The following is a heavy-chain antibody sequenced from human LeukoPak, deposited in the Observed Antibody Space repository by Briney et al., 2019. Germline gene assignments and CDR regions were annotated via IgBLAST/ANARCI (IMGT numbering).Heavy chain of an antibody. Sequence: SSETLSLTCAVSGYSIRSVYYRGPIRQPPGKGLEWIGSVFHSGSTYNNPSLKTRLTISVDTSQNQFSLKLSSGTAADTAVYYGPRCTYNDYDGHDAFDIWGQGTMVTVSS. V-gene: IGHV4-38-2*01. D-gene: IGHD3-22*01. CDR3: PRCTYNDYDGHDAFDI. CDR1: GYSIRSVYY. J-gene: IGHJ3*02. CDR2: VFHSGST.